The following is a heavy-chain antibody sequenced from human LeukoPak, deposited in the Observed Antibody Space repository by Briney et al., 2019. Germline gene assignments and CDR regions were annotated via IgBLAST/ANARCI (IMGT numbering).Heavy chain of an antibody. Sequence: PETLSLTCAVYGGSFSGYYWSWIRQPPGKGLEWIGEINHSGSTNYNPSLKSRVTISVDTSKNQFSLKLSSVTAADTAVYYCASATLYYDYVWGPTRDAFDIWGQGTMVTVSS. CDR2: INHSGST. CDR3: ASATLYYDYVWGPTRDAFDI. J-gene: IGHJ3*02. CDR1: GGSFSGYY. V-gene: IGHV4-34*01. D-gene: IGHD3-16*01.